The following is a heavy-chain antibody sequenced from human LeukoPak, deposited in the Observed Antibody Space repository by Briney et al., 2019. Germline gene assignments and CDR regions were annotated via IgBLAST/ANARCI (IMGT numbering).Heavy chain of an antibody. D-gene: IGHD6-13*01. J-gene: IGHJ5*02. CDR3: ARDIGSSWYAVWYDP. Sequence: SESLSLACTVSGGSIISDTYVWAWIRQPAGKGLDWIGRVSTSGSTSYNPSLKSRVTMSVDTSKNQLYLQGSSVTAPDRATYYCARDIGSSWYAVWYDPSGEGSLVTASS. CDR2: VSTSGST. CDR1: GGSIISDTYV. V-gene: IGHV4-61*02.